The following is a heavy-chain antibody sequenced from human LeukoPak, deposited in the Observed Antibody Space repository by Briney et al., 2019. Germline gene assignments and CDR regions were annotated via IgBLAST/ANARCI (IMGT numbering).Heavy chain of an antibody. CDR1: GFTVSSNY. D-gene: IGHD3-16*02. V-gene: IGHV3-66*01. Sequence: GSLRLSCAASGFTVSSNYMSWVRQAPGKGLEWVSVIYSGGSTYYADSVKGRFTISRDNSKNTLYLQMNSLRAEDTAVYYCAREMRLGELSLMPDYWGQGTLVTVSS. CDR2: IYSGGST. CDR3: AREMRLGELSLMPDY. J-gene: IGHJ4*02.